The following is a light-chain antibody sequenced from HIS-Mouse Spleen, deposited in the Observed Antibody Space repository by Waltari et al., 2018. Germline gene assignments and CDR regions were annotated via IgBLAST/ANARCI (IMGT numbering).Light chain of an antibody. J-gene: IGKJ1*01. Sequence: EIVMTQSPATLSVSPGERATLSCRASRSVSSNLAWYQQKPGQAPRLLIYGASTRATGIPARFSCSGSGTEFTLTISSMQSEDFAVYYCQQYNNWWTFGQGTKVEIK. V-gene: IGKV3-15*01. CDR1: RSVSSN. CDR3: QQYNNWWT. CDR2: GAS.